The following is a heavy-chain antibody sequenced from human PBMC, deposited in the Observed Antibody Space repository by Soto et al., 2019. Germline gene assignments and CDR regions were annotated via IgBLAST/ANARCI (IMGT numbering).Heavy chain of an antibody. V-gene: IGHV3-64D*06. D-gene: IGHD2-2*01. CDR2: ISSNGAGT. CDR3: VKDRRSTRRAMDV. CDR1: GFTVSSNY. Sequence: PGGSLRLSCAASGFTVSSNYMHWVRQAAGKGLEYVSGISSNGAGTYYAESVKDRFTISRDNSRNTLFLQVNSLTGEDTAVYYCVKDRRSTRRAMDVWGQGTTVTVSS. J-gene: IGHJ6*02.